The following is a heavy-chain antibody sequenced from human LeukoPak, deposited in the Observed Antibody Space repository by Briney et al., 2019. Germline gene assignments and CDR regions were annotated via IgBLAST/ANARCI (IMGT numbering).Heavy chain of an antibody. CDR1: GFTFSSYS. Sequence: GGSLRLYCAASGFTFSSYSMNWVRPTPGKGVEWVSSISSSSTYIYYADSVKGRFTISRDNAKNSLYLQMNSLRAEDTAVYYCAREPTAMILWGQGTLVTVSS. J-gene: IGHJ4*02. CDR3: AREPTAMIL. CDR2: ISSSSTYI. V-gene: IGHV3-21*01. D-gene: IGHD5-18*01.